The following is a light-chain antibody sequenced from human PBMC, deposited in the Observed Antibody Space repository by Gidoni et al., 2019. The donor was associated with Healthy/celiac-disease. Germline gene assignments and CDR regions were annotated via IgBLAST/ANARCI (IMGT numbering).Light chain of an antibody. CDR1: KLGDKY. J-gene: IGLJ2*01. CDR3: QAWVSPGV. V-gene: IGLV3-1*01. CDR2: QDS. Sequence: SYELTQPPSVSVSPGQTASITCSGDKLGDKYACWYQQKPGQSPVLVIYQDSKRPSGIPARFSGSKSENTATLTISGTQAMDEADYYCQAWVSPGVFGGGTKLTVL.